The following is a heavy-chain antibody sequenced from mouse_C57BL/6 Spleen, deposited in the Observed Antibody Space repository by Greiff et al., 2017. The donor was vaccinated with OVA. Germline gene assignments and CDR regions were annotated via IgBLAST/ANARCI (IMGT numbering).Heavy chain of an antibody. CDR2: IYPSDSET. Sequence: QVQLQQPGAELVRPGSSVKLSCKASGYTFTSYWMDWVKQRPGQGLEWIGNIYPSDSETHYNQKFKDKATLTVDKSSSTAYMQLSSLTSEDSAVYYCARELTGTDYWGQGTTLTVSS. CDR1: GYTFTSYW. J-gene: IGHJ2*01. V-gene: IGHV1-61*01. CDR3: ARELTGTDY. D-gene: IGHD4-1*01.